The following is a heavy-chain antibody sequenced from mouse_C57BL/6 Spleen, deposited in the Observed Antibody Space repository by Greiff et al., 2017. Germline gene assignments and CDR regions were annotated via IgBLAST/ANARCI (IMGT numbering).Heavy chain of an antibody. J-gene: IGHJ2*01. V-gene: IGHV1-50*01. CDR3: AIYDGYYVYYFDD. CDR2: IDPSDSYT. D-gene: IGHD2-3*01. CDR1: GYTFTSYW. Sequence: QVQLQQPGAELVKPGASVKLSCKASGYTFTSYWMQWVKQRPGQGLEWIGEIDPSDSYTNYNQKFKGKATLTVDTSSSTAYMQLSSLTSEDSAVYYCAIYDGYYVYYFDDWGQGTTLTVSS.